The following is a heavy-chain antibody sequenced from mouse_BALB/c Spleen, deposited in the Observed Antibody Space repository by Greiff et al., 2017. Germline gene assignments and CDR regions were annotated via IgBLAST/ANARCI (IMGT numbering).Heavy chain of an antibody. CDR2: ISSGSSTI. CDR1: GFTFSSFG. V-gene: IGHV5-17*02. CDR3: AIYYDYGAWFAY. D-gene: IGHD2-4*01. J-gene: IGHJ3*01. Sequence: EVQVVESGGGLVQPGGSRKLSCAASGFTFSSFGMHWVRQAPEKGLEWVAYISSGSSTIYYADTVKGRFTISRDNPKNTLFLQMTSLRSEDTAMYYCAIYYDYGAWFAYWGQGTLVTVSA.